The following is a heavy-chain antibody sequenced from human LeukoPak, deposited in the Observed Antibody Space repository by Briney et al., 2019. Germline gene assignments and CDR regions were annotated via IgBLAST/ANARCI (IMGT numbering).Heavy chain of an antibody. V-gene: IGHV3-30*02. D-gene: IGHD3-22*01. Sequence: GGSLRLSCAASGFTFSSYGMHWVRQAPGKGLEWVAFIRYDGSNKYYADSVKGRFTISRGNAQKSLYLQMNSLRAEDTALYYCARDSPYYYDSSGYYHLYFDYWGQGTLVTVSS. CDR2: IRYDGSNK. J-gene: IGHJ4*02. CDR3: ARDSPYYYDSSGYYHLYFDY. CDR1: GFTFSSYG.